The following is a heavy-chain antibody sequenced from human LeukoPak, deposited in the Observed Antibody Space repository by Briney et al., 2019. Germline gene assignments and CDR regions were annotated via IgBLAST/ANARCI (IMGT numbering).Heavy chain of an antibody. Sequence: GGSLRLSCAASGFTFSSYAMSCVRQAPGKGLEWVSAISGTGGSTSYADSLKGRFTISRDNSKNTLYLQMSSLTAEDTAVYYCAKECGRDYDDRAFDIWGQGTMVTVSS. D-gene: IGHD3-22*01. J-gene: IGHJ3*02. CDR1: GFTFSSYA. V-gene: IGHV3-23*01. CDR3: AKECGRDYDDRAFDI. CDR2: ISGTGGST.